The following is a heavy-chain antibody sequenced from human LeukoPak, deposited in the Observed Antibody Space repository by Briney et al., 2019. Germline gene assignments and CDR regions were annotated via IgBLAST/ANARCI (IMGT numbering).Heavy chain of an antibody. CDR3: ARETGTTEELFDC. V-gene: IGHV3-21*01. D-gene: IGHD1-1*01. Sequence: GGSLRLSCAASGFTFSSYSMNWVRQAPGKGLEWVSSISSRSSYIYYADSVKGRFTISRDNAKNSLYLQMNSLRAEDTAVYYCARETGTTEELFDCWGQGTLVTVSS. CDR1: GFTFSSYS. CDR2: ISSRSSYI. J-gene: IGHJ4*02.